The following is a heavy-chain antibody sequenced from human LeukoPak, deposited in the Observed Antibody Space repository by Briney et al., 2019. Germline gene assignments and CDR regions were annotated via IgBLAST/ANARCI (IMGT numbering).Heavy chain of an antibody. Sequence: SETLSLTCAVYGGSFSGYYWSWIRQPPGKGLEWIGEINHSGSTNYNPSLKSRVTISVDTSKNQFSLKLSSVTAADTAVYYCAREGSQSGSRHFDYWGQGTLVTVSS. J-gene: IGHJ4*02. CDR3: AREGSQSGSRHFDY. CDR2: INHSGST. V-gene: IGHV4-34*01. D-gene: IGHD1-26*01. CDR1: GGSFSGYY.